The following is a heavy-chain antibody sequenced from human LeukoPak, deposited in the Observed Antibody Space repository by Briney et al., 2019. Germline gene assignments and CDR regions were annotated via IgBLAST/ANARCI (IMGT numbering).Heavy chain of an antibody. CDR3: ARERRPTYYDFWSGYYI. Sequence: PSETLSLTCAVYGGSFSGYYWSWIRQPPEKGLEWIGEINHSGSTNYNPSLKSRVTISVDTSKNQFSLKLSSVTAADTAVYYCARERRPTYYDFWSGYYIWGQGTLVTVSS. D-gene: IGHD3-3*01. CDR1: GGSFSGYY. J-gene: IGHJ4*02. CDR2: INHSGST. V-gene: IGHV4-34*01.